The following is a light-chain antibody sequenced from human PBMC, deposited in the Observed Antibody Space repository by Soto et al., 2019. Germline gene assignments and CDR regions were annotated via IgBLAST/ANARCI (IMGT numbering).Light chain of an antibody. CDR1: SSDVGGYNY. CDR3: ISFTSRHIYV. Sequence: QSALTQPASVSGSPGQLITISCTGTSSDVGGYNYVSWYQQHPGRAPKLIIYDVTNRPSGISNRFSGSKSGNTASLTISGLQTEDEADYYCISFTSRHIYVFGTGTKLTVL. V-gene: IGLV2-14*03. J-gene: IGLJ1*01. CDR2: DVT.